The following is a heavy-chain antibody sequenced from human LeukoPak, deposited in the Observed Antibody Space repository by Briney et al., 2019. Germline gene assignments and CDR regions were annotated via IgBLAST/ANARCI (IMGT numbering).Heavy chain of an antibody. CDR2: VIPILGIP. V-gene: IGHV1-69*04. J-gene: IGHJ3*02. CDR1: GGTLSTYA. CDR3: ARAVEQQLSDAFDI. D-gene: IGHD6-13*01. Sequence: SVKVSCKASGGTLSTYALSWVRQVPGRGLEWMGRVIPILGIPNYAQKFQGRVTITADTSTSTAYMELRSLRSDDTAVYYCARAVEQQLSDAFDIWGQGTMVTVSS.